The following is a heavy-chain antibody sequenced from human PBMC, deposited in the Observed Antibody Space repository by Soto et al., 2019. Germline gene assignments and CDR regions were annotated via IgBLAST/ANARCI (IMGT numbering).Heavy chain of an antibody. V-gene: IGHV4-34*01. CDR2: INHSGST. D-gene: IGHD2-2*01. CDR3: ARGYCSSTSCSGNWFDP. CDR1: GGSFSGYY. J-gene: IGHJ5*02. Sequence: SETLSLTCAVYGGSFSGYYWSWIRQPPGKGLEWIGEINHSGSTNYNPSLKSRVTISVDTSKNQFSLKLSSVTAADTAVHYCARGYCSSTSCSGNWFDPWGQGTLVTVSS.